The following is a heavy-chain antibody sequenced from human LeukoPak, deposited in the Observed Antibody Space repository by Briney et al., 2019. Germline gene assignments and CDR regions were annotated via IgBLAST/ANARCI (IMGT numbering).Heavy chain of an antibody. Sequence: SETLSLTCAVYGGSFSGYYWSWIRQPPGKGLEWIGEINHSGSTNYNPSLKSRVTISVDTSKNQFSQKLSSVTAADTAVYYCEIFYYDILTGYYIGDYWGQGTLVTVSS. CDR1: GGSFSGYY. V-gene: IGHV4-34*01. D-gene: IGHD3-9*01. J-gene: IGHJ4*02. CDR2: INHSGST. CDR3: EIFYYDILTGYYIGDY.